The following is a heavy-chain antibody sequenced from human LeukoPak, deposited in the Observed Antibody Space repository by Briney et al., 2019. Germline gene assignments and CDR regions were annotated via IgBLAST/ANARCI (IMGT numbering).Heavy chain of an antibody. J-gene: IGHJ3*02. D-gene: IGHD5-18*01. Sequence: GSLRLSCAASGFTFSSYGMHWVRQAPGKGLQWVALISHDGSNKYYADSVRGRFTISRDNSKNTLYLQMNSLRAEDTAVYYCARSKGYRFDAFDIWGQGTMVTVSS. V-gene: IGHV3-30*03. CDR1: GFTFSSYG. CDR2: ISHDGSNK. CDR3: ARSKGYRFDAFDI.